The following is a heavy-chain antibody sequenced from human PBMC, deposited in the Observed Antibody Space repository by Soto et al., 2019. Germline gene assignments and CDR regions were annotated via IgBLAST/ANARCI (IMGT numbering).Heavy chain of an antibody. Sequence: GGSLRLSCEASGFTFSGFDMHWVRQPTGKGLEWVSTIGTAGDTYYAVSVKGRFTISRDNAKNSLSLQMNSLRAGDTAVYFCARGQEVGAHFFDSWGQGTKVTVSS. D-gene: IGHD2-15*01. V-gene: IGHV3-13*01. CDR2: IGTAGDT. J-gene: IGHJ4*02. CDR1: GFTFSGFD. CDR3: ARGQEVGAHFFDS.